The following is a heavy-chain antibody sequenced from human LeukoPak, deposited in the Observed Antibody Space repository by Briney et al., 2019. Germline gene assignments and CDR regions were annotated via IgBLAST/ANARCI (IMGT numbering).Heavy chain of an antibody. D-gene: IGHD4-11*01. V-gene: IGHV3-7*01. Sequence: GGSLRLSCAASGFTFSSYWMSLVRQAPGKGLEWVANIKQDGSEKYYVDSVKGRFTISRDNAKNSLYLQMNSLRAEDTAVYYCARLSLQFDNWFDPWGQGTLVTVSS. CDR1: GFTFSSYW. CDR2: IKQDGSEK. J-gene: IGHJ5*02. CDR3: ARLSLQFDNWFDP.